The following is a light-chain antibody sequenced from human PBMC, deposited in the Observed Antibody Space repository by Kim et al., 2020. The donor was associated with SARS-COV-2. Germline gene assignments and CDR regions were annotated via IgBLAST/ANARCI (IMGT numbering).Light chain of an antibody. CDR2: AAS. CDR1: QSISTD. Sequence: SVGARVTITCRASQSISTDLNWYQQKPRKAPKLLIYAASTLQSGVPSRFIGSGSGTDFTLTISSLQPEDFATYYCQQSHTTPLLTFGGGTKVDIK. V-gene: IGKV1-39*01. CDR3: QQSHTTPLLT. J-gene: IGKJ4*01.